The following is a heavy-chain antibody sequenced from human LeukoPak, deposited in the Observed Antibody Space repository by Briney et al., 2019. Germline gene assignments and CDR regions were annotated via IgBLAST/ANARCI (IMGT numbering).Heavy chain of an antibody. Sequence: SQTLSLTCTVSGGSISSGSYYWSWIRQPAGTGLEWLGRIYTSGSTNYNPSLKSRVTISVDTSKNQFSLKLSSVTAADTAVYYCARGLMEYYDFWGGSSFDYWGQGTLVTVSS. V-gene: IGHV4-61*02. J-gene: IGHJ4*02. CDR3: ARGLMEYYDFWGGSSFDY. CDR2: IYTSGST. CDR1: GGSISSGSYY. D-gene: IGHD3-3*01.